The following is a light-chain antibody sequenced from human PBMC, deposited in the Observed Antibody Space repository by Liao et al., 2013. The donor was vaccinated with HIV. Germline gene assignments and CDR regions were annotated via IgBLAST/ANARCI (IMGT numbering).Light chain of an antibody. CDR2: QDS. CDR3: QVWDSSSDHPYV. CDR1: KLGDKF. Sequence: SYELTQPPSVSVSPGQTASITCSGDKLGDKFACWYQQKPGQSPVMVIYQDSKRPSGIPERFSGSNSGNTATLTISSVEAGDEADYYCQVWDSSSDHPYVFGTGTKVTVL. V-gene: IGLV3-1*01. J-gene: IGLJ1*01.